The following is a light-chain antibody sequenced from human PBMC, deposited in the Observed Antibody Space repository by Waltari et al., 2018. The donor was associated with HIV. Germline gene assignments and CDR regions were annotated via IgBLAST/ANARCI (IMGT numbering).Light chain of an antibody. Sequence: QSVLTQPPSASGTPGQRVTVSCSGTTSNVGSNFVSWYQHLPGTAPKLLIYRVNRRPSGVPNRFSGSKSGASASLAISGLRSEDEGDYYCATWDGSLGGFYVFGAGTKVTVL. V-gene: IGLV1-47*01. CDR3: ATWDGSLGGFYV. CDR2: RVN. CDR1: TSNVGSNF. J-gene: IGLJ1*01.